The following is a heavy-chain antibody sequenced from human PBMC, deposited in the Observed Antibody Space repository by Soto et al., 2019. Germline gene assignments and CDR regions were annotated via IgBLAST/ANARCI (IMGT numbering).Heavy chain of an antibody. CDR1: GYTLASYA. V-gene: IGHV1-3*01. CDR3: ARDEQWLADY. CDR2: INAGNGNT. D-gene: IGHD6-19*01. J-gene: IGHJ4*02. Sequence: ASVKVSCKDSGYTLASYAMRWVRQAPGQRLEWMGWINAGNGNTKYSQKFQGRVTITRDTSASTAYMELSSLRSEDTAVYYCARDEQWLADYWGQGTLVTVSS.